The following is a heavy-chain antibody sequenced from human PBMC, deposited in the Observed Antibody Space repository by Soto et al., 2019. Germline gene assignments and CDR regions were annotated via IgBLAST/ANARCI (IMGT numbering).Heavy chain of an antibody. Sequence: ASVKVSCKASGYTFTSYYMHWVRQAPGQGLEWMGIINPSGGSTSYAQKFQGRVTMTRDTSTSTVYMELSSLRSEDTAVYYCARVHCISTSCQGGDYWGQGTLVTVSS. CDR1: GYTFTSYY. CDR2: INPSGGST. CDR3: ARVHCISTSCQGGDY. V-gene: IGHV1-46*01. J-gene: IGHJ4*02. D-gene: IGHD2-2*01.